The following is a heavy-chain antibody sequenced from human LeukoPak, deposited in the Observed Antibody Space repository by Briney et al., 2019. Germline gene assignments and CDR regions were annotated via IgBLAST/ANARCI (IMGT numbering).Heavy chain of an antibody. CDR2: INTNTGNP. D-gene: IGHD6-6*01. CDR1: GYTFTSYA. V-gene: IGHV7-4-1*02. CDR3: ARGQLAEYYYYYMDV. Sequence: ASVKVSCKASGYTFTSYAMNWVRQAPGQGLEWMGWINTNTGNPTYAQGFTGRFVFSLDTSVSTAYLQISSLKAEDTAVYYCARGQLAEYYYYYMDVWGKGTTVTVSS. J-gene: IGHJ6*03.